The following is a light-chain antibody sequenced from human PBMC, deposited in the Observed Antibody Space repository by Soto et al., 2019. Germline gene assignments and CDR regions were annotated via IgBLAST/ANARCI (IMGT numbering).Light chain of an antibody. V-gene: IGLV1-40*01. CDR2: GNS. J-gene: IGLJ3*02. CDR3: QSHVV. Sequence: QSVLAQPPSVSGAPGQRVTISCTGSSSNIGSGYDVHWYQQFPGTAPKLLIYGNSNRPSGVPDRFSGSRSGTSASLAITGLQAEDEADYYGQSHVVFGGGTKLTVL. CDR1: SSNIGSGYD.